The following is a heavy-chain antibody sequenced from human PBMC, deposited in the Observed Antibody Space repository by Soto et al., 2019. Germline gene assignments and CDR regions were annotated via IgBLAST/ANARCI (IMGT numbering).Heavy chain of an antibody. CDR2: IYSGGST. CDR3: ASSPSSGY. V-gene: IGHV3-66*01. D-gene: IGHD6-19*01. Sequence: EVQLVESGGALVQPGGSLRLSCAASGFTVSNNYMSWVRQAPGKGLEGVSVIYSGGSTYYADSVKDRFTISRDNSKNTLYLQMNSLRAEDTALYYCASSPSSGYWGQGTLVTVSS. CDR1: GFTVSNNY. J-gene: IGHJ4*02.